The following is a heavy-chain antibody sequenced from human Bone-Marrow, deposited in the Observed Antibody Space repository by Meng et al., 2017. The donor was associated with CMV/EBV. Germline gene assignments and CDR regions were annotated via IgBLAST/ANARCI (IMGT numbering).Heavy chain of an antibody. Sequence: SVKVSCKASGGTFSSYAISWVRQAPGQGLEWMGGIIPIFGTANYEQKFQGRVTITTDESTSTAYMELSSPRSEDTAVYYCARDLHERWLQLEAVLYYWGQGTLVTVSS. V-gene: IGHV1-69*05. J-gene: IGHJ4*02. CDR3: ARDLHERWLQLEAVLYY. CDR2: IIPIFGTA. CDR1: GGTFSSYA. D-gene: IGHD5-24*01.